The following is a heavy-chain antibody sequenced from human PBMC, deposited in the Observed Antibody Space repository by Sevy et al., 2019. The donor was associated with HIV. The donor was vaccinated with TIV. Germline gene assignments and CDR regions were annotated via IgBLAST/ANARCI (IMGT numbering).Heavy chain of an antibody. CDR3: ASLDLGLLDY. CDR2: IKQDGSEK. D-gene: IGHD2-15*01. Sequence: GGSLRLTCAASGFTFSSYWMSWVRRAPGKGLEWVANIKQDGSEKYYVDSVKGRFTISRDNAKNSLYLQMNSLRAEDTAAYYCASLDLGLLDYWGQGTLVTVSS. J-gene: IGHJ4*02. CDR1: GFTFSSYW. V-gene: IGHV3-7*01.